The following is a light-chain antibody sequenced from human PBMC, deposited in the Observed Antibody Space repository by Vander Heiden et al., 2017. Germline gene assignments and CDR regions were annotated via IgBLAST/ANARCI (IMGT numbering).Light chain of an antibody. CDR2: KAS. CDR3: QQCKTYPIT. V-gene: IGKV1-5*03. CDR1: QSISSW. J-gene: IGKJ5*01. Sequence: DIQITQSPSTLSASVGDRVTITCRASQSISSWLAWYQQKPGKAPKLLSYKASSLESGGPSRFSGSGSGTEFTLTISSLQPDDVATYYCQQCKTYPITFGQGTRLEIK.